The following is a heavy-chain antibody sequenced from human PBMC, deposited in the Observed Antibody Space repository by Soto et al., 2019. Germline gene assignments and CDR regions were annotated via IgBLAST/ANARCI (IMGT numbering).Heavy chain of an antibody. CDR2: INPNSGGT. J-gene: IGHJ5*02. CDR1: GYTFTGYY. D-gene: IGHD3-9*01. Sequence: ASVKVSCKASGYTFTGYYMHWVRQAPGQGLEWMGWINPNSGGTNYAQKFQGGVTMTRDTSISTAYMELSRLRSDDTAVYYCARAPPFVLRYSDWLARNWFDPWGQGTLVTVSS. CDR3: ARAPPFVLRYSDWLARNWFDP. V-gene: IGHV1-2*02.